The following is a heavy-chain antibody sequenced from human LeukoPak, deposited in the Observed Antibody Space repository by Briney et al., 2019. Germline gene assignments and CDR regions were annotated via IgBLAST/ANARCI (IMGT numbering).Heavy chain of an antibody. D-gene: IGHD3-10*01. CDR1: GGSISGISYY. Sequence: SETLSLTCTVSGGSISGISYYWGWIRQPPGKGLEWIGSMYYRGSTYYNPSLKSRVTTSVDTSKNQFSLRLNSVTAADTAVYYCATPHYGSGSSFDYWGQGTLVTVSS. CDR2: MYYRGST. V-gene: IGHV4-39*07. CDR3: ATPHYGSGSSFDY. J-gene: IGHJ4*02.